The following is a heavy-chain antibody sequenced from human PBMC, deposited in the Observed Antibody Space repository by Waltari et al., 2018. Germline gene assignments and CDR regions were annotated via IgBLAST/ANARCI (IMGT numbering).Heavy chain of an antibody. CDR3: AREGGTSGYSGFVDY. J-gene: IGHJ4*02. Sequence: VESGGGVVQPGGSLRLSCAPPDFTFRTSLRPWVRQAPGKGLEWVSAMSYDGFSKYYADSVKGRFTIARDNSKNTVYLEINSLRPEDTAVYYCAREGGTSGYSGFVDYWGQGTQVTVSS. D-gene: IGHD2-2*01. V-gene: IGHV3-30*01. CDR2: MSYDGFSK. CDR1: DFTFRTSL.